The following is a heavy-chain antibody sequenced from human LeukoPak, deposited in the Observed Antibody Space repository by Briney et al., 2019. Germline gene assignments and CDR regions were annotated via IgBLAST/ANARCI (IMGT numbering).Heavy chain of an antibody. CDR1: GFTFSSYD. CDR2: ISNDGNNK. CDR3: AKDGLMRFFDY. V-gene: IGHV3-30*18. Sequence: PGGSLRLSCAASGFTFSSYDMYWVRQAPGKGLEWVAGISNDGNNKQYADSVKGRFTISRDNSKNTLYMQMNSLRADDTAVYHCAKDGLMRFFDYWGQGTLVTVSS. J-gene: IGHJ4*02. D-gene: IGHD2-8*01.